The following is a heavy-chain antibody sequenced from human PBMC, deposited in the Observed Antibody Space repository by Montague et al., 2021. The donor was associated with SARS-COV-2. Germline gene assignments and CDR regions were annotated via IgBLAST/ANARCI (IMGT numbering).Heavy chain of an antibody. V-gene: IGHV4-39*01. J-gene: IGHJ5*02. Sequence: SETLSLTCAVSGGSISGSSYYWGWIRQPPGKGLEWIGSIYYSGSTYYNPSLKSRVTISVDTSKNQFSLKLSSVTAADTAVYYCARGLDPWGQGTLVTVSS. CDR1: GGSISGSSYY. CDR2: IYYSGST. CDR3: ARGLDP.